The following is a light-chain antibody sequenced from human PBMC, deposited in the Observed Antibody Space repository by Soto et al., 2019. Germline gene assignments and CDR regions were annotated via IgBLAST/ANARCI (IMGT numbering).Light chain of an antibody. CDR1: SSDVGGYNY. CDR2: EVT. CDR3: ASYTSRDTRV. V-gene: IGLV2-14*01. Sequence: QSVLTQPASVSGSPGQSITISCTGTSSDVGGYNYVSWYQQRPGKAPKFMIYEVTNRPSGVSNRFSGSKSGNTASLTISGLQAEDEADYYCASYTSRDTRVFGTGTKLTVL. J-gene: IGLJ1*01.